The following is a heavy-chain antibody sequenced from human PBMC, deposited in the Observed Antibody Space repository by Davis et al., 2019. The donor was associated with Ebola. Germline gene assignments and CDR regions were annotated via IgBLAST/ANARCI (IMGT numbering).Heavy chain of an antibody. D-gene: IGHD3-16*02. Sequence: ASVKVSCKASGGTFSSYAISWVRQAPGQGLEWMGWISAYNGNTNYAQKLQGRVTMTTDTSTSTAYMELRSLRSDHTAVYYCARDPPYDYIWGSYRYYGMDVWGQGTTVTVSS. CDR3: ARDPPYDYIWGSYRYYGMDV. V-gene: IGHV1-18*01. CDR1: GGTFSSYA. J-gene: IGHJ6*02. CDR2: ISAYNGNT.